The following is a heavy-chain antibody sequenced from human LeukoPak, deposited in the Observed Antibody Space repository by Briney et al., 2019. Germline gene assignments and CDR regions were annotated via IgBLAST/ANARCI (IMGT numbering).Heavy chain of an antibody. Sequence: SETLSLTCTVSGGSISSSIYYWGWIRQPPGKGLEWIGSFYYSGSTYSNPSLKSRVTISVDTSKNQFSLKLSSVTAADTAVYYCARFEVPAAIPYYYGMDVWGQGTTVTVSS. D-gene: IGHD2-2*02. V-gene: IGHV4-39*07. CDR2: FYYSGST. CDR1: GGSISSSIYY. CDR3: ARFEVPAAIPYYYGMDV. J-gene: IGHJ6*02.